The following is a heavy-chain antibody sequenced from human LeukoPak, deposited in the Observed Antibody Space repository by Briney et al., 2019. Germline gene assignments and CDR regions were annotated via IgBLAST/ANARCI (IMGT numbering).Heavy chain of an antibody. CDR3: ARGTRWLHQIFDY. CDR2: INYSGST. CDR1: GGSISTNY. D-gene: IGHD5-24*01. J-gene: IGHJ4*02. Sequence: SETLSLTCTVSGGSISTNYWSWIRQPPGKGLEWIGHINYSGSTNYNPSLKSRVTISVDTSKNQFSLKLSSVTAADTAVYYCARGTRWLHQIFDYWGQGTLVTVSS. V-gene: IGHV4-59*01.